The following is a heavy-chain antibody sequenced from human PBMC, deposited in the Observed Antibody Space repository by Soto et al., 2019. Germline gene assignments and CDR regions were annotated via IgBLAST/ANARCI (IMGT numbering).Heavy chain of an antibody. Sequence: SVKVSCKASGGTFSSYTISWVRQAPGQGLEWMGRIIPILGIANYAQKFQGRVTITADKSTSTAYMELSSLRSEDTAVYYCASRQNYYYYMDVWGKGTTVTVSS. V-gene: IGHV1-69*02. D-gene: IGHD6-6*01. J-gene: IGHJ6*03. CDR2: IIPILGIA. CDR1: GGTFSSYT. CDR3: ASRQNYYYYMDV.